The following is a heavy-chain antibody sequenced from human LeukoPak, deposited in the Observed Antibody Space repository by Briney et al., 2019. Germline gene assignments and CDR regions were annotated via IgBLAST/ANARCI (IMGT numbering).Heavy chain of an antibody. V-gene: IGHV1-18*01. CDR2: ISAYNGNT. CDR3: ARDSIVSPGLAFDI. D-gene: IGHD2/OR15-2a*01. Sequence: ASVKVSCKTSGYNFINYGISWVRQAPGQGLEWMGWISAYNGNTKRAQKFQGRVTMTRDTSISTAYMELSRQRSDDTAVYYCARDSIVSPGLAFDIWGQGTLVTVSS. J-gene: IGHJ3*02. CDR1: GYNFINYG.